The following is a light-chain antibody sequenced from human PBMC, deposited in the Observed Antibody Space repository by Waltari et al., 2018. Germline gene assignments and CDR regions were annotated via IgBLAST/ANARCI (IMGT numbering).Light chain of an antibody. Sequence: DIQMTQSPSTLSASVGDRVTITCRASQSISSWLAWYQQKPGKAPKLLIYDASSLESGGPSRFSGSGSGTEFTLTISSLQPDDFATYYCQQYNSYSQTFGQGTKLEIK. CDR3: QQYNSYSQT. CDR1: QSISSW. V-gene: IGKV1-5*01. CDR2: DAS. J-gene: IGKJ2*01.